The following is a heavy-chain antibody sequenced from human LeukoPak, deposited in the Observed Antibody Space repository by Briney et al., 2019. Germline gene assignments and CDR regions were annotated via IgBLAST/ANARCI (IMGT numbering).Heavy chain of an antibody. CDR1: GFTFSSYA. CDR2: ISGSGGST. CDR3: AKDRGVYCSGGSCYPNWFDP. D-gene: IGHD2-15*01. V-gene: IGHV3-23*01. Sequence: GGSLLLSCAASGFTFSSYAMSWVRQAPGKGLEWVSAISGSGGSTYYADSVKGRFTISRDNSKNTLYLQMNSLRAEDTAVYYCAKDRGVYCSGGSCYPNWFDPWGQGTLVTVSS. J-gene: IGHJ5*02.